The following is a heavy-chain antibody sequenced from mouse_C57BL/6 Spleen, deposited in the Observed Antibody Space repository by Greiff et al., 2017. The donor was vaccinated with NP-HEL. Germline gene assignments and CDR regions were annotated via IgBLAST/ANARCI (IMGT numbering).Heavy chain of an antibody. D-gene: IGHD1-1*01. J-gene: IGHJ1*03. CDR3: ARRVYYGSSYVDV. Sequence: VQLQQSGPELVKPGASVKLPCKASGYTFTDYNMAWVKQSHGKSLEWIGAINPNNGGTIYNQKFKGKATLTVDKSSSTAYMELRSLTSEDTAVYYCARRVYYGSSYVDVWGTGTTVTVSS. CDR1: GYTFTDYN. CDR2: INPNNGGT. V-gene: IGHV1-18*01.